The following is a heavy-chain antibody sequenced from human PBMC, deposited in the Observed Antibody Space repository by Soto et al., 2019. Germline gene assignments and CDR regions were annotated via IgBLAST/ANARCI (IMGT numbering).Heavy chain of an antibody. CDR1: GFTFSSYA. CDR2: ISYDGSNK. J-gene: IGHJ4*02. V-gene: IGHV3-30-3*01. Sequence: PGGSLRLSCAAYGFTFSSYAMHWVRQAPGKGLEWVAVISYDGSNKYYADSVKGRFTISRDNSKNTLYLQMNSLRAEDTAVYYCARESQQLVGAPFDYWGQGTLVTVSS. CDR3: ARESQQLVGAPFDY. D-gene: IGHD6-6*01.